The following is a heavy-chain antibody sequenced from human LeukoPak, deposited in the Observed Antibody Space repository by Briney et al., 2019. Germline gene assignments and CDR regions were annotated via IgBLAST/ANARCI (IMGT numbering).Heavy chain of an antibody. D-gene: IGHD3-16*01. V-gene: IGHV3-48*04. J-gene: IGHJ4*02. CDR1: GFTFSGHN. Sequence: GGSLRLSCAASGFTFSGHNVNWVRQAPGKGLEWISLVSISSGTIYYADSVNGRFRISRDNAKSSLDLVMNSLRAEDTAVYYCARAMSTFGGVRNYFDSWGQGTLVTVSS. CDR2: VSISSGTI. CDR3: ARAMSTFGGVRNYFDS.